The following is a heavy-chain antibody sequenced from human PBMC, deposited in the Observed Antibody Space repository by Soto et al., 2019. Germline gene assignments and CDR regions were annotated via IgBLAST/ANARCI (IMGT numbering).Heavy chain of an antibody. Sequence: SETLSLTCTVSGGSISSYYWSWIRQPAGKGLEWIGRIYTSGSTNYNPSLNSRVTMSVDTSKNQFYLELSSVTAADAAVYYCARESTYYYGSSGYYDFWGHGTLVAVSS. J-gene: IGHJ4*01. CDR2: IYTSGST. D-gene: IGHD3-22*01. CDR3: ARESTYYYGSSGYYDF. CDR1: GGSISSYY. V-gene: IGHV4-4*07.